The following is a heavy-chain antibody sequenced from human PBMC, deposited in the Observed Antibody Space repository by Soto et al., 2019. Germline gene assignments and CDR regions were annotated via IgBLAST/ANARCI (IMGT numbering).Heavy chain of an antibody. V-gene: IGHV4-31*03. Sequence: SETLSLTCTVSGDSISSGGYYWSWIRQHPGKGLEWIGYIYYSGSTYYNPSLKSRVTISVDTSKNQFSLKLSSVTAADTAVYYCARAIAARRSYYFDYWGQGTLVTVSS. CDR2: IYYSGST. J-gene: IGHJ4*02. D-gene: IGHD6-6*01. CDR1: GDSISSGGYY. CDR3: ARAIAARRSYYFDY.